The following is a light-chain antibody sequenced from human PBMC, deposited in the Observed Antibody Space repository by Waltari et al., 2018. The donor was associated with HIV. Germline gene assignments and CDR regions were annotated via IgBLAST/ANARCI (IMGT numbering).Light chain of an antibody. CDR1: SSNIWRNY. CDR3: GTWDSSLGGWV. Sequence: QSVLTQPPSVSAAPGQKVTISCSGSSSNIWRNYVSWYQQLPGAAPKLLIYDKNERPAGIPDRFAGSKSGTSATLGITGLQTGDEADYYCGTWDSSLGGWVFGGGTKLAVL. CDR2: DKN. V-gene: IGLV1-51*01. J-gene: IGLJ3*02.